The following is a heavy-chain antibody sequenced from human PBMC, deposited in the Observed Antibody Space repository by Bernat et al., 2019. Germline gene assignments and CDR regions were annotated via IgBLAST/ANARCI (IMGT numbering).Heavy chain of an antibody. J-gene: IGHJ4*02. V-gene: IGHV4-31*03. CDR3: AGSDILTGYYKGYFDY. CDR1: GGSISSGGYY. D-gene: IGHD3-9*01. CDR2: IYYGGST. Sequence: QVQLQESGPGLVKPSQTLSLTCTVSGGSISSGGYYWSWIRQHPGKGLEWIGYIYYGGSTYYNPSLKSRVTISVDTSKNQFSLKLSSVTAADTAVYYCAGSDILTGYYKGYFDYWGQGTLVTVSS.